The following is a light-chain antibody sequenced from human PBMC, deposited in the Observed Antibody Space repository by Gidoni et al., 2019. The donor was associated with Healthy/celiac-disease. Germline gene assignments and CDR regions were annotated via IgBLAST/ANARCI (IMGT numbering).Light chain of an antibody. Sequence: EIVLTQSPATLSLSPGDRATLSCRASQSVSSYLAWYQQKPGQAPRLLIYDASNRATGIPARFSGSGSGPDFTLTISSLEPEDFAVYYCQQRSNWPLLTFGGGTKVEIK. CDR1: QSVSSY. V-gene: IGKV3-11*01. J-gene: IGKJ4*01. CDR2: DAS. CDR3: QQRSNWPLLT.